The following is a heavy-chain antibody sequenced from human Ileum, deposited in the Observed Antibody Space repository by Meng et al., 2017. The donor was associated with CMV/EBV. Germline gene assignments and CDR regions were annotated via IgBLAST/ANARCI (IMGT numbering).Heavy chain of an antibody. D-gene: IGHD1-14*01. CDR2: TYYRSKWYY. J-gene: IGHJ5*02. CDR3: AKDLEPP. Sequence: SQTLSLTCAISVDSVSSNTAHWNWVRQSPSRGFEWLGRTYYRSKWYYHYAVSVKSRITMNPNTSRNQYSLQQNSVKPEDTAECYCAKDLEPPWGQGTLVTVSS. V-gene: IGHV6-1*01. CDR1: VDSVSSNTAH.